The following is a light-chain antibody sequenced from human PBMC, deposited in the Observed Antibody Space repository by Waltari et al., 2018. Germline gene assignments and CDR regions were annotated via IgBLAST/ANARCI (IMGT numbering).Light chain of an antibody. Sequence: EIVLTQSPGTLSLSPGERATLSCRASQSVRSNYLAWYQQKPGQAPRLLIYGASSRATGIPDRFSGSGSGTDFTLTISRLEPEDFAVYYCQQYKSYPWTFGQGTKVEVK. CDR2: GAS. J-gene: IGKJ1*01. CDR3: QQYKSYPWT. CDR1: QSVRSNY. V-gene: IGKV3-20*01.